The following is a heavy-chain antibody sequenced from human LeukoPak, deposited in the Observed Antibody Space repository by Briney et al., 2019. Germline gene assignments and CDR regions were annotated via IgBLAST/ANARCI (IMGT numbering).Heavy chain of an antibody. Sequence: EASVKVSCKASGYPFRGDYMHWVRQAPGQGLEWMGWINPNSDDTNYAQKFQDRVTMAWDTSISTVYMELKRLTSDDTAVYYCARRVQQLVATGWFDPWGQGTLVTVSS. CDR2: INPNSDDT. J-gene: IGHJ5*02. D-gene: IGHD6-13*01. V-gene: IGHV1-2*02. CDR3: ARRVQQLVATGWFDP. CDR1: GYPFRGDY.